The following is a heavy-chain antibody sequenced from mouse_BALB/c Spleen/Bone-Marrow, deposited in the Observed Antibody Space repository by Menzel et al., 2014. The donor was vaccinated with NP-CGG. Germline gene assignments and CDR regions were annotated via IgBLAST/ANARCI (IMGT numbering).Heavy chain of an antibody. J-gene: IGHJ2*01. CDR3: RRSVGNPFDH. CDR2: ISPGNGDI. V-gene: IGHV1S53*02. CDR1: GYTFTDHA. Sequence: VQGVESDAELVKPGASVKISCKASGYTFTDHAIHWVKQKPEQGLEWIGYISPGNGDIKYNEKFKGKATLTADKSPCTAYMQLSGLTSEDSAVYICRRSVGNPFDHWGQGTTLTASS. D-gene: IGHD2-1*01.